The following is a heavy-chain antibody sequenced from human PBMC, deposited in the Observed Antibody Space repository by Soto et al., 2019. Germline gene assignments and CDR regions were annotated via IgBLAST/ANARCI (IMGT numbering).Heavy chain of an antibody. CDR1: GFTFSSYG. CDR3: AKDNPFLDY. Sequence: QVQLVESGGGVVQPGRSLRLSCAASGFTFSSYGMHWVRQAPGKGLEWVAVISYDGSNKYYADSVKGRFTNSRDNSKNTLYLQMNSLRAEDTAVYYCAKDNPFLDYWGQGTLVTVSS. J-gene: IGHJ4*02. CDR2: ISYDGSNK. V-gene: IGHV3-30*18.